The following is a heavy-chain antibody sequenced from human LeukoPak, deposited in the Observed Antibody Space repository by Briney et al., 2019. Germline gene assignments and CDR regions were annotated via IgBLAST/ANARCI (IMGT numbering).Heavy chain of an antibody. CDR3: ARERVSSWYSFFY. CDR1: GGTFSSYA. Sequence: GSSVKVSCKASGGTFSSYAISWVRQAPGQGLEWMGGIIPIFGTANYAQKFQGRVTITADESTSTANMELSSLRSEDTAVYYCARERVSSWYSFFYWGQGTLVTVSS. CDR2: IIPIFGTA. D-gene: IGHD6-13*01. V-gene: IGHV1-69*01. J-gene: IGHJ4*02.